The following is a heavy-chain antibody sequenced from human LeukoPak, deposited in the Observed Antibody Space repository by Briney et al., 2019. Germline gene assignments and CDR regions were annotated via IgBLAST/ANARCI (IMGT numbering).Heavy chain of an antibody. Sequence: SETLSLTSTVPGGTISGYDWSWIRQPPGKGLEWIGYIYYSGSTNYNPSLKSRISISVDTSKNQFSLKLSSVTAADTAVYYCARTTEGGYTYNYFYYYYMDVWGKGTTVTISS. D-gene: IGHD5-18*01. CDR3: ARTTEGGYTYNYFYYYYMDV. CDR2: IYYSGST. J-gene: IGHJ6*03. CDR1: GGTISGYD. V-gene: IGHV4-59*01.